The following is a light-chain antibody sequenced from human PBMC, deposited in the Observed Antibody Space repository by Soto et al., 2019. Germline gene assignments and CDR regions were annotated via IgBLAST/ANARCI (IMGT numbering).Light chain of an antibody. J-gene: IGKJ4*01. CDR3: QQYKYLPLT. Sequence: DIQMTQSPSSLSASVGDRVTITCQANQDITNSLNWYQQKPGKAPKLLIYDASNLETRVPSMFSGSQSGTYFTFSINSLQPEDIATYYCQQYKYLPLTFGGGTKVEIK. CDR2: DAS. CDR1: QDITNS. V-gene: IGKV1-33*01.